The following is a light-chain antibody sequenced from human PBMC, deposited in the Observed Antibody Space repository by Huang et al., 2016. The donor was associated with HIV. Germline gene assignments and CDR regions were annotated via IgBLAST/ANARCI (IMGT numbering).Light chain of an antibody. J-gene: IGKJ5*01. V-gene: IGKV3-11*01. CDR2: DAS. CDR3: QQHSYWPIT. Sequence: DIVLTQSPATLSLSPGERATVSCRASRSVSTFLAWYQRKPGQAPRLLIFDASNRASGVPARFSGTGSGTDFTLTISSLEPSDVAVYYCQQHSYWPITFGRGTRLEI. CDR1: RSVSTF.